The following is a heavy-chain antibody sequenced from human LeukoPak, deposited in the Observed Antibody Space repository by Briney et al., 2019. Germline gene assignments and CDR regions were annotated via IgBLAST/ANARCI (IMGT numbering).Heavy chain of an antibody. CDR3: ARDIATIQHQD. D-gene: IGHD5-18*01. CDR2: FSAYSGNT. CDR1: GYTFTNYG. Sequence: ASVKVSCKASGYTFTNYGISWVRQAPGQGLEWMGWFSAYSGNTNYVEKFQGRVTMTTDTSTSTAYMELRSLRSDDTAVYYCARDIATIQHQDWGQGTLVTVSS. V-gene: IGHV1-18*01. J-gene: IGHJ4*02.